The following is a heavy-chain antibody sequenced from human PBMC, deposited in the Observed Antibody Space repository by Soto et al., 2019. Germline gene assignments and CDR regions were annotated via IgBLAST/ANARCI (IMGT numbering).Heavy chain of an antibody. J-gene: IGHJ6*02. V-gene: IGHV4-30-4*02. Sequence: PSETLSLTCTVSGGSISSGDYYWSWIRQPPGKGLEWIGYIYYSGSTYYNPSLKSRVTISVDTSKNQFSLKLSSVTAADTAVYYCARDKGQLERRGASYYYYYGMDVWGQGTTVTVSS. CDR2: IYYSGST. CDR1: GGSISSGDYY. CDR3: ARDKGQLERRGASYYYYYGMDV. D-gene: IGHD1-1*01.